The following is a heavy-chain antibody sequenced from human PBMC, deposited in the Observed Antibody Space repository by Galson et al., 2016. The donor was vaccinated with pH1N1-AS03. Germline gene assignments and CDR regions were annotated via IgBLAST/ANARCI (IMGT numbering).Heavy chain of an antibody. J-gene: IGHJ4*02. Sequence: LSLTCAVSGGSMTSPDWWTWVRQPPGKGLEWIGEVHYSGTTSYNPSPNSRVTMSIDESNNQFSLNLGSVTAADTAVYFCASAGYHTPGYHYWGQGALVTVSS. D-gene: IGHD3-16*02. CDR1: GGSMTSPDW. CDR3: ASAGYHTPGYHY. V-gene: IGHV4-4*01. CDR2: VHYSGTT.